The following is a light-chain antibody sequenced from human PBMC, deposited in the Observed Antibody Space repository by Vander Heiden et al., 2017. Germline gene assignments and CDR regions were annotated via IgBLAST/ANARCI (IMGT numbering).Light chain of an antibody. Sequence: DIHMTQSPSSQSAYAGYRVTITCRALQSISSDLTWYQQKPGKAPRLLIYTASSLQSGVPSRFSGSGSGTDFTLTISSLQPEDFATYYCQQSYSPPRTFGQGTKVEVK. CDR1: QSISSD. CDR2: TAS. V-gene: IGKV1-39*01. CDR3: QQSYSPPRT. J-gene: IGKJ1*01.